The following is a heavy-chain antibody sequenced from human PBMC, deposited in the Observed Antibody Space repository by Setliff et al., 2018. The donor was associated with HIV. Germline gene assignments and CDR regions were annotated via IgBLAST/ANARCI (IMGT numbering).Heavy chain of an antibody. CDR1: GGSISSGSYY. CDR3: ARPAGKGSYYGDDAFDL. J-gene: IGHJ3*01. Sequence: SETLSLTCTVSGGSISSGSYYWSWIRQPAGKGLEWIGRIYSSGSTNYNPSLKSRVSMSVDTSKSQFSLKVDSVTAADTAVYYCARPAGKGSYYGDDAFDLWGQGTMVTVS. CDR2: IYSSGST. D-gene: IGHD1-26*01. V-gene: IGHV4-61*02.